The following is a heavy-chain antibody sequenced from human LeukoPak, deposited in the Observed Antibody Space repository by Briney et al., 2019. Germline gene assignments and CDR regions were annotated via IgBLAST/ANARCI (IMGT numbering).Heavy chain of an antibody. CDR3: ASHSSSWPYFDY. V-gene: IGHV4-31*03. CDR1: GGSISSGGYY. J-gene: IGHJ4*02. D-gene: IGHD6-13*01. CDR2: IYYSGST. Sequence: SETLSLTCTVSGGSISSGGYYWSWIRQHPGKGLEWIGYIYYSGSTYYNPSLKSRVTISVDTSKNQFSLKLSSVTAADTAVYYCASHSSSWPYFDYWGQGTLVTVSS.